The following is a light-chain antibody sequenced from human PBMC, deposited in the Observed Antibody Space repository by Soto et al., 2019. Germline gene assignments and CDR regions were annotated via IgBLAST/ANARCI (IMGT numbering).Light chain of an antibody. CDR3: QQFNSYPFT. CDR1: QGISSS. CDR2: DAS. V-gene: IGKV1-13*02. J-gene: IGKJ3*01. Sequence: AIQLTQSPSSLSASVGDRVTITCRASQGISSSLAWYQQKPGKAPKLLIYDASSLESGVPSRFSGSGSGTDVTLTISSLQPEDFATYYCQQFNSYPFTSGPGTKVDIK.